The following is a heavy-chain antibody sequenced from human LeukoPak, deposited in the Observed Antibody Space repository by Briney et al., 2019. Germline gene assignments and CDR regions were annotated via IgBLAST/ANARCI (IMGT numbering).Heavy chain of an antibody. CDR2: IYYSGST. CDR3: ARGVTIFGVVSFDY. CDR1: GGSISSYY. D-gene: IGHD3-3*01. Sequence: SETLSLTCTVSGGSISSYYWSWIRQPPGKGLEWIGYIYYSGSTNYNPSLKSRVTISVGTSKNQFSLKLSSVTAADTAVYYCARGVTIFGVVSFDYWCQGTLVTVSS. J-gene: IGHJ4*02. V-gene: IGHV4-59*01.